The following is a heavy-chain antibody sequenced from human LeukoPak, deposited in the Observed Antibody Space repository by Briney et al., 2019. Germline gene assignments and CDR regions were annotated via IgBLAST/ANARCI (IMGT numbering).Heavy chain of an antibody. V-gene: IGHV1-69*02. D-gene: IGHD6-13*01. CDR2: IIPILGIA. Sequence: GASVKISCKASGGTFSSYSISWVRQAPGQGIEWMGRIIPILGIANYAQKFQGRVTTTADKSTSTAYMELSSLRSEDTAVYYCARHAKGIAAAGTVYWGQGTLVTVSS. CDR1: GGTFSSYS. CDR3: ARHAKGIAAAGTVY. J-gene: IGHJ4*02.